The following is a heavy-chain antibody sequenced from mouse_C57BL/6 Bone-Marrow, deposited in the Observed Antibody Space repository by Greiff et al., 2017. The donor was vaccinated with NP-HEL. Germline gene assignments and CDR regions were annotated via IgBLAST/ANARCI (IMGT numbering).Heavy chain of an antibody. CDR1: GFNIKNTY. CDR2: IDPANGNT. Sequence: VQLQQSVAELVRPGASVKLSCTASGFNIKNTYMHWVKQRPEQGLEWIGRIDPANGNTKYAPKFQGKATITADTSSNTAYLQLRSLTSEDTAIYYCARGIYYYGSSFRGYAMDYWGQGTSVTVSS. V-gene: IGHV14-3*01. J-gene: IGHJ4*01. D-gene: IGHD1-1*01. CDR3: ARGIYYYGSSFRGYAMDY.